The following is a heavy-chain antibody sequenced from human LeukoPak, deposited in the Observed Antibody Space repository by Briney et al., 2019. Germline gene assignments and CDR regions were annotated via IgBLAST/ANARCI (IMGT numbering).Heavy chain of an antibody. V-gene: IGHV1-69*04. J-gene: IGHJ5*02. D-gene: IGHD2-15*01. CDR1: GGTFSSYA. Sequence: GASVKVSCKASGGTFSSYAISWVRQAPGQGLEWMGRIIPILGIANYAQKFQGRVKITADKSTSTAYMELSSLRSEDTAVYYCARDPIVVVVAATSWFDPWGQGTLVTVSS. CDR3: ARDPIVVVVAATSWFDP. CDR2: IIPILGIA.